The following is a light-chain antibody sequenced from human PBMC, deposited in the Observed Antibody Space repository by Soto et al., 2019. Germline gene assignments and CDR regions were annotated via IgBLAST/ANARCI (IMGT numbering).Light chain of an antibody. CDR3: SSYTSSSTLDV. Sequence: QSVLTQPASVYGSPGQSITISCTGTSSDAGGYNYVSWYQQHPGKAPKLMIYEVSNRPSGVSNRFSGSKSGNTASLTISGLQAEDEADYYCSSYTSSSTLDVFGTGTKLTVL. J-gene: IGLJ1*01. CDR1: SSDAGGYNY. CDR2: EVS. V-gene: IGLV2-14*01.